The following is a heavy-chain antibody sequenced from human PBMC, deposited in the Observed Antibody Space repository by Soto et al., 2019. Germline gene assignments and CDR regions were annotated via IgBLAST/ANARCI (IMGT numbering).Heavy chain of an antibody. Sequence: QVQLVESGGGVVQPGRSLRLSCAASGFTFSSYGMHWVRQAPGKGLEWVAVIWYDGSTKYYADSVKGRFTISRDNSKNTLYLQMNSLRAEDTAVYYCARTRWYFDYWGQGTLVTVSS. V-gene: IGHV3-33*01. CDR3: ARTRWYFDY. CDR2: IWYDGSTK. J-gene: IGHJ4*02. D-gene: IGHD4-17*01. CDR1: GFTFSSYG.